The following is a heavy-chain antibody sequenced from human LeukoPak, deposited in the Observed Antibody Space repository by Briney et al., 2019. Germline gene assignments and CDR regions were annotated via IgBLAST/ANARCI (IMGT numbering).Heavy chain of an antibody. CDR2: ISSNGSYT. Sequence: AGSLRLSCAASGFSFSDYYMRWIRQAPGKGLEWVSYISSNGSYTNYADSVKGRFTISRDNAKNTLSLHMNSLRAEDTGVYYCARDRYCSSTSCYVGHSYYYGMDVWGQGTSVTVSS. CDR3: ARDRYCSSTSCYVGHSYYYGMDV. V-gene: IGHV3-11*05. D-gene: IGHD2-2*01. J-gene: IGHJ6*02. CDR1: GFSFSDYY.